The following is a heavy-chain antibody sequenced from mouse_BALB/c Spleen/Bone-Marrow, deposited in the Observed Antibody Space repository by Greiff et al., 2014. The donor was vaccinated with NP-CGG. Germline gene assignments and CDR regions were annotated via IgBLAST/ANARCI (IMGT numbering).Heavy chain of an antibody. CDR1: GYAFSSYW. V-gene: IGHV1-80*01. D-gene: IGHD4-1*01. CDR3: ARGGRLTGYYFDY. J-gene: IGHJ2*01. Sequence: QVQLKQSGAELVRPGSSVKISCKASGYAFSSYWMNWVKQRPGQGLEWIGQIYPGDGDXNXXXXXXDKATLTTDKSSTTAYMQLSSLTSEDSAVYFCARGGRLTGYYFDYWGQGTTLTVSS. CDR2: IYPGDGDX.